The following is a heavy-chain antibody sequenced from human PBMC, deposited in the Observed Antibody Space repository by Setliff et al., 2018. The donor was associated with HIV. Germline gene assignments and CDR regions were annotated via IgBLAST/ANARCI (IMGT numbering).Heavy chain of an antibody. V-gene: IGHV4-39*07. CDR3: VRVSCSSWYSIPRNYYYSMDV. J-gene: IGHJ6*03. Sequence: NPSETLSLTCTVSGDSVSSRSYYWSWIRQPPGKGLEWIGEINHSGSTNYNPSLKSRVTTSVDTSKNQFSLRLSSVTAADTAVYYCVRVSCSSWYSIPRNYYYSMDVWGEGTTVTVSS. CDR2: INHSGST. CDR1: GDSVSSRSYY. D-gene: IGHD6-13*01.